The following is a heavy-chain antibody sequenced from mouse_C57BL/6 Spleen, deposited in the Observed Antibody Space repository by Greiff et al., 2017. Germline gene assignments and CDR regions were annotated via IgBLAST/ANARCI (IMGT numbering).Heavy chain of an antibody. CDR2: IDPSDSET. CDR1: GYTFTSYW. V-gene: IGHV1-52*01. CDR3: ARRDGYGEDY. Sequence: VQLQQPGAELVRPGSSVKLSCKASGYTFTSYWMHWVKQRPIQGLEWIGNIDPSDSETHYNQKFKDKATLTVDKSSSTAYMQRSSLTSEDSAVYYCARRDGYGEDYWGQGTTRTVSS. J-gene: IGHJ2*01. D-gene: IGHD2-2*01.